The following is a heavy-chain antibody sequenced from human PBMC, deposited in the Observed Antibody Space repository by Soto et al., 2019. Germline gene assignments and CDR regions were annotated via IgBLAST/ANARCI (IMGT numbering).Heavy chain of an antibody. CDR1: GGSISSGGYY. CDR2: IYYSGST. CDR3: ARDRNPYDYIWGSSNPYNWFDP. V-gene: IGHV4-31*03. D-gene: IGHD3-16*01. Sequence: SETLSLTCTVSGGSISSGGYYWSWIRQHPGKGLEWIGYIYYSGSTYYNPSLKSRVTISVDTSKNQFSLKLSSVTAADTAVYYCARDRNPYDYIWGSSNPYNWFDPWGQGTLVTVSS. J-gene: IGHJ5*02.